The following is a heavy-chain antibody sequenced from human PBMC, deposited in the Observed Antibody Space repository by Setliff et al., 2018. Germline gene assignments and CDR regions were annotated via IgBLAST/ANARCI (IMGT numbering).Heavy chain of an antibody. CDR1: GYTFKSYA. CDR3: ARGRPKNYVWGSYDSFDI. CDR2: INTDTGNP. Sequence: ASVKVSCKASGYTFKSYAMNWVRQAPGQGLQWIGWINTDTGNPTYAQGFTGRFVFSLDISVSTAYLQISSLKAEDTAVYYCARGRPKNYVWGSYDSFDIWGQGTMVTVS. J-gene: IGHJ3*02. V-gene: IGHV7-4-1*02. D-gene: IGHD3-16*01.